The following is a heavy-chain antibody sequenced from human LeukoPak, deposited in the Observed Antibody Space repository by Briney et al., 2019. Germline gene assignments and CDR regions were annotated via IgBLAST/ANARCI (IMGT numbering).Heavy chain of an antibody. D-gene: IGHD6-19*01. V-gene: IGHV4-34*01. Sequence: SETLSLTCAVYGGSFSGYYWSWIRQPPGKGLEWIGEINHSGSTNYNPSLKSRVTIPVDTSKNQFSLKLSSVTAADTAVYYCARSIAVAGHWFDPWGQGTLVTVSS. CDR2: INHSGST. CDR3: ARSIAVAGHWFDP. CDR1: GGSFSGYY. J-gene: IGHJ5*02.